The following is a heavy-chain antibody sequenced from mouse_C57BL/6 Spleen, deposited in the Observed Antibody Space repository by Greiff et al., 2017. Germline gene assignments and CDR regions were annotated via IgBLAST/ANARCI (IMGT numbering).Heavy chain of an antibody. CDR2: IHPNSGST. V-gene: IGHV1-64*01. CDR3: ARRGGYYVYYYAMDY. Sequence: VQLQQPGAELVKPGASVKLSCKASGYTFTSYWMHWVKQRPGQGLEWIGMIHPNSGSTNYNEKFKSKATLTVDKSSSTAYMQLSSLTSEDSAVYYCARRGGYYVYYYAMDYWGQGTSVTVSS. D-gene: IGHD2-3*01. J-gene: IGHJ4*01. CDR1: GYTFTSYW.